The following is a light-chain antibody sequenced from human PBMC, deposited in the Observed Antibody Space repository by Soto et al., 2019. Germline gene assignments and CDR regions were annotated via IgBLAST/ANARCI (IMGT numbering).Light chain of an antibody. CDR2: GAS. J-gene: IGKJ4*01. CDR3: QQYGSSRLT. V-gene: IGKV3-20*01. CDR1: QSVSSSY. Sequence: EIVLTQSPGTLSLSPGERATLSCRASQSVSSSYLAWYQQKPGQAPRLLIYGASSRATDIPDRFSGSGSGTDFTLTISRLEPEDLAVYYCQQYGSSRLTFGGGTKVDIK.